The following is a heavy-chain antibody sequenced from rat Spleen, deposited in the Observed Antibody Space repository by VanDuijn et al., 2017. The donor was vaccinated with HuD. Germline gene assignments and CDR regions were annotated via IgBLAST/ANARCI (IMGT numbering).Heavy chain of an antibody. V-gene: IGHV2-30*01. CDR1: GFSLTSYN. J-gene: IGHJ4*01. D-gene: IGHD1-6*01. CDR3: VRDRHYYPYVMDA. CDR2: IWAGGNT. Sequence: QVQLKESGPGLMQPSDTLSLTCTVSGFSLTSYNVHWVRQPTGKGLEWMGIIWAGGNTDYNSALESRLSISRDTSKSQVFLKMNSLQTEDIATYYCVRDRHYYPYVMDAWGQGASVTVSS.